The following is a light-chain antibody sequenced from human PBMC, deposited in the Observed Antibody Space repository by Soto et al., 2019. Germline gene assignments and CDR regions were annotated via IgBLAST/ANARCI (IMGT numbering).Light chain of an antibody. Sequence: DIQMTQSPSSLSASVGDRVTITCRASQAISNYLAWYQQKPGKVPKLLIYAASTLHSGVPSRFSGSGSGTDFTLTISSLQPEDVATYYCQNYFSTPRTFGRGTKVDI. CDR2: AAS. CDR1: QAISNY. J-gene: IGKJ1*01. CDR3: QNYFSTPRT. V-gene: IGKV1-27*01.